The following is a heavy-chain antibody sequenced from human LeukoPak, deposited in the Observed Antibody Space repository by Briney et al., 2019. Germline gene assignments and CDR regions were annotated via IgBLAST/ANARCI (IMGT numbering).Heavy chain of an antibody. J-gene: IGHJ5*02. V-gene: IGHV3-23*01. CDR3: AKSGSSSPDH. D-gene: IGHD1-26*01. CDR2: ISGSGGNT. Sequence: GGSLRLSCAASGFTFSSYVMSWVRQAPGKGLEWVSAISGSGGNTYYADSEKGRFSIPRDNSKNTLYLQVNSLRVEDTAIYYCAKSGSSSPDHWGQGTLVTVCS. CDR1: GFTFSSYV.